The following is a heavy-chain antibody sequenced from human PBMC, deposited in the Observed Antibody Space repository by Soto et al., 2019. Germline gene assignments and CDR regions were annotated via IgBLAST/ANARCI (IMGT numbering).Heavy chain of an antibody. CDR3: ARIGYYDSSGYWKGYYGMDV. V-gene: IGHV4-34*01. CDR2: INHSGST. J-gene: IGHJ6*02. CDR1: GGSFSGYY. Sequence: SETLSLTCAVYGGSFSGYYWSWIRQPPGKGLEWIGEINHSGSTNYNPSLKSRVTISVDTSKNQFSLKLSSVTAADTAVYYCARIGYYDSSGYWKGYYGMDVRGQGTTVTVSS. D-gene: IGHD3-22*01.